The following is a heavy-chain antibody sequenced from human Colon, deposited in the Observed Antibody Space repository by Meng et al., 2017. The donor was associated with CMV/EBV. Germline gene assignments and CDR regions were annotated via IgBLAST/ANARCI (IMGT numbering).Heavy chain of an antibody. Sequence: QMQLQEPGPGLVKPAETLSLPCTASGDPISSGSHSWAWFRQPPGKRLEWIGSMYFSGIADYNPSLKSRVTISLHATQKQFSLRLTSVTAADSAVYFCARDLTNKWFYYWGQGTLVTASS. CDR1: GDPISSGSHS. D-gene: IGHD1-26*01. CDR2: MYFSGIA. J-gene: IGHJ4*02. V-gene: IGHV4-39*07. CDR3: ARDLTNKWFYY.